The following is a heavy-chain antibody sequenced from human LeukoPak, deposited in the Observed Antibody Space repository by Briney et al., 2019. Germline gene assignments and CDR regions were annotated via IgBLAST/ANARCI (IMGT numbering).Heavy chain of an antibody. CDR3: VRAVSSSGYHYCDS. Sequence: PGGSLRLSCSASGFTFSTFAMSWVRQAPGKGLEWVSGISGSGGGTYYADSVKGRFTISRDNSKNTLHLQMNSLRVEDTAVYSCVRAVSSSGYHYCDSWGQGTLVAVSS. CDR1: GFTFSTFA. V-gene: IGHV3-23*01. D-gene: IGHD3-22*01. J-gene: IGHJ4*02. CDR2: ISGSGGGT.